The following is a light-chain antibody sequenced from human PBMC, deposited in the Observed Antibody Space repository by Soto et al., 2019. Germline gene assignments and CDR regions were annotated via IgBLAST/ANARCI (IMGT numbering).Light chain of an antibody. Sequence: ETVLTQSPGTLSLSPGERATLSCRASQSVSSNKLAWYQQKPGQAPRLLIYGASGRATGIPDRFSGSGSGTDFTLTISRLEAEDFAVYYCQVFDGSLSTFGQGTKVEIK. CDR2: GAS. J-gene: IGKJ1*01. CDR3: QVFDGSLST. V-gene: IGKV3-20*01. CDR1: QSVSSNK.